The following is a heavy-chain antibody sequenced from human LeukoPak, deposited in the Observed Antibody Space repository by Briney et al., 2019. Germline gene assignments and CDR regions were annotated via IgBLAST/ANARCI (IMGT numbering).Heavy chain of an antibody. CDR3: ARGRGGGKDY. CDR1: GYTFTSYD. D-gene: IGHD2-15*01. CDR2: MNPNSGNT. V-gene: IGHV1-8*01. Sequence: ASVTVSCKASGYTFTSYDINWVRQAAGQGLEWMGWMNPNSGNTVYAQTFQGRVTMTRNTSISTAYMELSSLKSEDTAVYYCARGRGGGKDYWGQGTLVTVSS. J-gene: IGHJ4*02.